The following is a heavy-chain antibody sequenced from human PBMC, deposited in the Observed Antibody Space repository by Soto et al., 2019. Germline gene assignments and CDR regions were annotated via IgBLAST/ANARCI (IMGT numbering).Heavy chain of an antibody. J-gene: IGHJ4*02. CDR3: AKDIKDKTAGPFDY. Sequence: EVQLVESGGGLVQPGRSLRLSCAASGFTFDDYAMHWVRQAPGKGLEWVSGISWNSGSIGYADSVKGRFPISRDNAKNSLYLQMNSLRAEDTALYYCAKDIKDKTAGPFDYWGQGTLVTVSS. D-gene: IGHD6-13*01. CDR2: ISWNSGSI. CDR1: GFTFDDYA. V-gene: IGHV3-9*01.